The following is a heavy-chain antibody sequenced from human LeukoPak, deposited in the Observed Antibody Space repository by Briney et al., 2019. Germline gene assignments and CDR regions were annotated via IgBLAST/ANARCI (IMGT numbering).Heavy chain of an antibody. CDR2: IYSSGST. V-gene: IGHV4-61*09. CDR3: ARVRRRGSSWYPGYFQH. D-gene: IGHD6-13*01. CDR1: GGSISSGSYC. J-gene: IGHJ1*01. Sequence: PSETLSLTCAVSGGSISSGSYCWSWIRQPAGKGLEWIGHIYSSGSTNYNPSLKSRVTISIDTSKNQFSLKLSSVTAADTAVYYCARVRRRGSSWYPGYFQHWGQGTLVTVSS.